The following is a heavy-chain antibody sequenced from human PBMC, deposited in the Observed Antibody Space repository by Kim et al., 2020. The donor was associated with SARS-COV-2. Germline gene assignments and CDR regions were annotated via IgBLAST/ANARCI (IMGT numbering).Heavy chain of an antibody. V-gene: IGHV3-23*01. CDR2: ITATGGST. CDR1: GFTFDTYA. Sequence: GGSLRLSCAASGFTFDTYAMNWVRQAPGKGLEWVAAITATGGSTYYVDSVKGRFTISRDNSKSSLFLQMNSLSAEDTALYYCTRARDVGRQDSSSSHWGQGTLVTVSS. CDR3: TRARDVGRQDSSSSH. D-gene: IGHD6-6*01. J-gene: IGHJ4*02.